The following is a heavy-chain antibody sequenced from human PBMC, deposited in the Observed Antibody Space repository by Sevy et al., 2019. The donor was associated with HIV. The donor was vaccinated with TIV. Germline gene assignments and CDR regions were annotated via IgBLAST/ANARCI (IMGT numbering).Heavy chain of an antibody. V-gene: IGHV3-33*01. J-gene: IGHJ6*02. CDR3: ARGRGDFWSGYYPFYYYYGMDV. D-gene: IGHD3-3*01. Sequence: GGSLRLSCAASGFTFSSYGMHWVRQAPGKGLEWVVVIWYDGSNKYYADSVKGRFTISRDNSKNTLYLQMNSLRAEDTAVYYCARGRGDFWSGYYPFYYYYGMDVWGQGTTVTVSS. CDR1: GFTFSSYG. CDR2: IWYDGSNK.